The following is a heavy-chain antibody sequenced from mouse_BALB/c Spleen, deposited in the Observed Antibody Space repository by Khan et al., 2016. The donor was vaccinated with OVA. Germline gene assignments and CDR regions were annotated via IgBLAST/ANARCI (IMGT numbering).Heavy chain of an antibody. Sequence: VELVESGAELVRPGSSVKISCKASGYGFSNYLMNWVKQGPGQGLEWIGQIYPGDGNTNYNGKFKDKATLTVDKSSSTAYMQLSSLTSEDSAVYFCARCGYDSFAYWGQGTLVTVSA. J-gene: IGHJ3*01. V-gene: IGHV1-80*01. CDR2: IYPGDGNT. CDR1: GYGFSNYL. D-gene: IGHD2-14*01. CDR3: ARCGYDSFAY.